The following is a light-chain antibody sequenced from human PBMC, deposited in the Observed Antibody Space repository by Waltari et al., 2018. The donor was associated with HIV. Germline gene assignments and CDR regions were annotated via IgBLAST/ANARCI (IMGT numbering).Light chain of an antibody. CDR2: DDS. CDR1: NIGSQS. V-gene: IGLV3-21*02. J-gene: IGLJ2*01. CDR3: QVWHSNSDHVV. Sequence: SYVLTQPPSVSVAPGQTARITCEGNNIGSQSVHWYQQRPGQAPALVVHDDSDRPSGIPERFSGSNSGNTATLTISRVEAGDEADYYCQVWHSNSDHVVFGGETKLTVL.